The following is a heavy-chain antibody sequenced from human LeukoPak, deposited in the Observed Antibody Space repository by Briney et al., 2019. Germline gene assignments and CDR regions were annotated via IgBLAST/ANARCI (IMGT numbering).Heavy chain of an antibody. CDR1: GGSIRSRSNY. Sequence: SETLSLTCTVSGGSIRSRSNYWGWTRQPPGKGLEWIGSIYYTGYTFYNPSLKSRVTISVDTSRNKVSLKLTSVTAADTAVYYCARSTVVTPFDYWGQGTLVTVSS. V-gene: IGHV4-39*07. CDR2: IYYTGYT. J-gene: IGHJ4*02. CDR3: ARSTVVTPFDY. D-gene: IGHD4-23*01.